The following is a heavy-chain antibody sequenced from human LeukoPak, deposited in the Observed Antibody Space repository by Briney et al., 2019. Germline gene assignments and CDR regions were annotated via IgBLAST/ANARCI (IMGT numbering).Heavy chain of an antibody. CDR2: ISDSGNT. V-gene: IGHV3-23*01. J-gene: IGHJ2*01. CDR3: AKGGLQTRNWYFAL. D-gene: IGHD5-18*01. CDR1: GFTLSSYA. Sequence: PGGSLRLSCAASGFTLSSYAMSWVRQAPGKGLEWVSAISDSGNTYHADSVKGRFTISRDSSKNTLFLQMNRLRPEDAAVYYCAKGGLQTRNWYFALWGRGTLVTVSS.